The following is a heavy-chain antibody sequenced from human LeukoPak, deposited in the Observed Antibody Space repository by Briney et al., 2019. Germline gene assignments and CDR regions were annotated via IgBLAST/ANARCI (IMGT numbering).Heavy chain of an antibody. CDR2: ISGGSSTI. V-gene: IGHV3-48*01. CDR3: ARVGSNQWLDY. CDR1: GFTLSSYS. D-gene: IGHD6-19*01. Sequence: GGSLRLSCAASGFTLSSYSMNWVRQAPGKGLEWVSYISGGSSTIYNADSVKGRFTISRDNAKNLLYLLMDALRAEDTAVYYCARVGSNQWLDYWGQGTLVTVSS. J-gene: IGHJ4*02.